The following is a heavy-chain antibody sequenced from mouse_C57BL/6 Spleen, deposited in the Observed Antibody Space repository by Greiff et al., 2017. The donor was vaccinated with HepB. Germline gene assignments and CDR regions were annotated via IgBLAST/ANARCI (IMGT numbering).Heavy chain of an antibody. D-gene: IGHD1-1*01. CDR3: ARWITTVVAPYFDV. CDR2: IYPGDGDT. Sequence: VQLQQSGPELVKPGASVKISCKASGYAFSSSWMNWVKQRPGNGLEWIGRIYPGDGDTNYTGKFKGKATLTADKSSSTAYMQLSSLTSEDSAVYFCARWITTVVAPYFDVWGTGTTVTVSS. J-gene: IGHJ1*03. CDR1: GYAFSSSW. V-gene: IGHV1-82*01.